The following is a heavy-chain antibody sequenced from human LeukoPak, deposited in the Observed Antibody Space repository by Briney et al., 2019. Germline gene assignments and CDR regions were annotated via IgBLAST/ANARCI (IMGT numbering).Heavy chain of an antibody. D-gene: IGHD6-13*01. Sequence: GASVKVSCKASGYTFINYDINWVRQATGQGLEWMGWMNPYRGNTGYAQKFQGRVTITRNTSNSTAYMELSGLRSEDTAVYYCARTAAHIPSYYYYMDVWGKGTTVIVSS. CDR2: MNPYRGNT. CDR3: ARTAAHIPSYYYYMDV. V-gene: IGHV1-8*03. CDR1: GYTFINYD. J-gene: IGHJ6*03.